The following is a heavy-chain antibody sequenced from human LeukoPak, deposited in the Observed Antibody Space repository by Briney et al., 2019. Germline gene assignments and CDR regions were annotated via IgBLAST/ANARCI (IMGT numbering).Heavy chain of an antibody. CDR3: AREDRERRPYYYDSSGVRENWFDP. D-gene: IGHD3-22*01. CDR1: GGSFSGYY. CDR2: INHSGST. Sequence: PSETLSLTCAVYGGSFSGYYWSWIRQPPGKGLEWIGEINHSGSTNYNPSLKSRVTISVDTSKYQFSLKLSSVTAADTAVYYCAREDRERRPYYYDSSGVRENWFDPWGQGTLVTVSS. J-gene: IGHJ5*02. V-gene: IGHV4-34*01.